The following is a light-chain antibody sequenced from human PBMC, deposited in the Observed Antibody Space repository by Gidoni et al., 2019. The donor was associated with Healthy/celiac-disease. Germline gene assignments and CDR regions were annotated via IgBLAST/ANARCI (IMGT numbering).Light chain of an antibody. CDR1: QSISSW. Sequence: IQMTQSPSTLSASVGDIVTIPCRASQSISSWLAWYQQKPGKAPKLLIYDASSLESGVPSRFSGSGSGTEFTLTISSLQPDDFATYYCQQYNSYWTFGQGTKVEIK. CDR3: QQYNSYWT. J-gene: IGKJ1*01. V-gene: IGKV1-5*01. CDR2: DAS.